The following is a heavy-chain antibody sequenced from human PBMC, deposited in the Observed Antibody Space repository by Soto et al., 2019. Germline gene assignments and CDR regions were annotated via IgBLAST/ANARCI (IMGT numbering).Heavy chain of an antibody. CDR3: ARNLWFGESVSYMDV. J-gene: IGHJ6*02. V-gene: IGHV4-4*02. CDR1: GGSISISNW. CDR2: IYHSGST. Sequence: PSETLSLTCAVSGGSISISNWWICVRQPPGKGLEWIGEIYHSGSTNYNPSLKSRVTISVDKSKNQFSLKLSSVTAADTAVYYCARNLWFGESVSYMDVWGQGNTVPVSS. D-gene: IGHD3-10*01.